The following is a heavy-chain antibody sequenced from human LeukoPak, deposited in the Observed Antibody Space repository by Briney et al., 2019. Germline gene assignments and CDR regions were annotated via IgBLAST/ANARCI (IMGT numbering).Heavy chain of an antibody. Sequence: GGSLRLSCAASGFTVSSNYMSWVRQAPGKGLEWVSVIYSGGSTYYADSVKGRFTISRSNSKNTLYLQMNSLRAEDTAVYYCARSNYGDYRDYWGQGTLVTVSS. V-gene: IGHV3-66*01. CDR1: GFTVSSNY. J-gene: IGHJ4*02. CDR3: ARSNYGDYRDY. CDR2: IYSGGST. D-gene: IGHD4-11*01.